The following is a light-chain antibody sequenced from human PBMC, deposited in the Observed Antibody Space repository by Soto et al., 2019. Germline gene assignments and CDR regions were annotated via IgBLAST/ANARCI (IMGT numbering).Light chain of an antibody. Sequence: DILLIQSPATLSASVGDRITITCRASENIFKFLAWYQQRSGSAPNLLIYAASDLEKGVPSRFSGSGSGTEFTLTIASLQPNDSATYYCQHYHTQSTTFGEGTQVDVK. CDR1: ENIFKF. CDR3: QHYHTQSTT. V-gene: IGKV1-5*01. CDR2: AAS. J-gene: IGKJ4*01.